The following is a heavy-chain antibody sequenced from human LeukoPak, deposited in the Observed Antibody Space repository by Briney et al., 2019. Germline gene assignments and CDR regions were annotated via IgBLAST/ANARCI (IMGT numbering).Heavy chain of an antibody. CDR2: ISGSGGST. CDR3: AKCYYDDSPGGSFHI. Sequence: GGSLRLSCAASGITFRRYDMSWVRQAPGKGLEWVSTISGSGGSTYYADSVKGRFTISRDNSKNTLYLQMNSLRAEDTAVYYCAKCYYDDSPGGSFHIWGQGTMVTVSS. V-gene: IGHV3-23*01. CDR1: GITFRRYD. J-gene: IGHJ3*02. D-gene: IGHD3-22*01.